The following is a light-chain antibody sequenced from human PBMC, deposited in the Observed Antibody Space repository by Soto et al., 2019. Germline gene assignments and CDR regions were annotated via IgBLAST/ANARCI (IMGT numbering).Light chain of an antibody. CDR2: GAS. J-gene: IGKJ1*01. V-gene: IGKV3-20*01. Sequence: EIVLTQSPGTLSLSPGERATLSCRASQTFTSGFLAWYQQKPGQAPRLLIYGASSRATGIPDRFSGSGSGTDFTLTISRLEPEDFAVYYCQQHDSSPRTFGQWTKVEIK. CDR3: QQHDSSPRT. CDR1: QTFTSGF.